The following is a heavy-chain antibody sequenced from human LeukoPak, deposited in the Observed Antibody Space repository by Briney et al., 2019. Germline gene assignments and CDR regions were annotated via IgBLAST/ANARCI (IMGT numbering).Heavy chain of an antibody. CDR2: TYTSGST. Sequence: PSETLSLTCTVSGGSISSYYWSWIRQPAGKGLEWIGRTYTSGSTNYNPSLKSRVTISVDKSKNQFSLKLSSVTAADTAVYYCAREEIVGATYLFDYWGQGTLVTVSS. CDR1: GGSISSYY. D-gene: IGHD1-26*01. J-gene: IGHJ4*02. CDR3: AREEIVGATYLFDY. V-gene: IGHV4-4*07.